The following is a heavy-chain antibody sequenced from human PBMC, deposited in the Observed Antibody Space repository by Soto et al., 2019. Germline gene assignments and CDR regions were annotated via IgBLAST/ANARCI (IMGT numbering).Heavy chain of an antibody. CDR2: VSIDGNTK. V-gene: IGHV3-30*01. CDR3: ASDPLHCNSVYCRMNGMHV. Sequence: VGSLRLSCVASGFTFTSSSMHWVRQAPGKGLEWVAYVSIDGNTKYYADSVKGRFTVSRDNSKNTLFLQINSLRPEDTALYYCASDPLHCNSVYCRMNGMHVWGQGTTVTVSS. D-gene: IGHD2-2*01. J-gene: IGHJ6*02. CDR1: GFTFTSSS.